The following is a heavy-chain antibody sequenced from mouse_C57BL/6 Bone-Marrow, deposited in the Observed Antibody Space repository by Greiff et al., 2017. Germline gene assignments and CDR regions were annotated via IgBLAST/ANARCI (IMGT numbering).Heavy chain of an antibody. J-gene: IGHJ4*01. CDR1: GYTFTSYW. CDR3: ARFYYGSYYARDY. V-gene: IGHV1-64*01. CDR2: IHPNSGST. Sequence: QVQLQQPGAELVKPGASVKLSCKASGYTFTSYWMHWVKQRPGQGLEWIGMIHPNSGSTNYNEKFKSKATLTADKSSSTAYMQLSSLTSEDSAVYYCARFYYGSYYARDYWGQGTSFTVSS. D-gene: IGHD2-1*01.